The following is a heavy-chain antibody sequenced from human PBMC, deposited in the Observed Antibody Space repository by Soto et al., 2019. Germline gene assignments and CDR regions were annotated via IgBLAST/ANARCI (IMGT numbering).Heavy chain of an antibody. V-gene: IGHV4-59*01. CDR2: ISYIGST. CDR3: ARSSSGSYYAQY. J-gene: IGHJ1*01. D-gene: IGHD3-10*01. Sequence: PSETLSLTCTVSDGSISNYYWSWIRQPPGKGLECIGYISYIGSTKYNPSLKNRVTILRDASKKQFSPKLSSVTAADTAVYYCARSSSGSYYAQYWGQGALVTVSS. CDR1: DGSISNYY.